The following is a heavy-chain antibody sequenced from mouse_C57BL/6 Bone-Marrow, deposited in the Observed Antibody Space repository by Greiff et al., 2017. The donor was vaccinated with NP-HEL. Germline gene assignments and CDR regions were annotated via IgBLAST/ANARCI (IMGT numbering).Heavy chain of an antibody. CDR3: ARPKLLYAMDD. D-gene: IGHD2-1*01. V-gene: IGHV5-17*01. J-gene: IGHJ4*01. CDR2: ISSGSSTI. Sequence: DVKLVESGGGLVKPGGSLKLSCAASGFTFSDYGMHWVRQAPEKGLEWVAYISSGSSTIYYADTVKGRFTISRDTSTNTLFLQMTSLRAEDTAMHYCARPKLLYAMDDWGQGTSVTVSS. CDR1: GFTFSDYG.